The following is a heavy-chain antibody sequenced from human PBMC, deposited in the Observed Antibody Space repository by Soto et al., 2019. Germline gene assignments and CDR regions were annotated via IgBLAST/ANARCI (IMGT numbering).Heavy chain of an antibody. J-gene: IGHJ4*02. V-gene: IGHV3-53*01. D-gene: IGHD5-18*01. Sequence: EVQLVESGGGLIQPGGSLRLSCAASGLTVSSNYMSWVRQAPGKGLEWVSVIYSGGSTYYADSVKGRFTISRDNSKNTLYLQRNSLSAEDTAVYYCARTGYRYGIFDYWGQGTLVTVSS. CDR2: IYSGGST. CDR1: GLTVSSNY. CDR3: ARTGYRYGIFDY.